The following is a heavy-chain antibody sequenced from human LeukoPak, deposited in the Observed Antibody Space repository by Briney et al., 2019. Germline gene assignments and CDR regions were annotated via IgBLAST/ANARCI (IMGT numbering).Heavy chain of an antibody. D-gene: IGHD5-24*01. V-gene: IGHV1-2*04. J-gene: IGHJ4*02. CDR3: ARGARRDGYNPYGY. CDR2: INPNSGGT. Sequence: ASVKVSCKASGYTFTGYYMHWVRQAPGQGLEWMGWINPNSGGTNYAQKFQGWVTMTRNTSISTAYMELSRLRSDDTAVYYCARGARRDGYNPYGYWGQGTLVTVPS. CDR1: GYTFTGYY.